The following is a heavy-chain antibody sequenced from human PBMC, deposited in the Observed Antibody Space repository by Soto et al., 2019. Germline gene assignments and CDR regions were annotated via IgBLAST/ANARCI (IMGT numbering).Heavy chain of an antibody. CDR2: IIPIFGTA. J-gene: IGHJ5*02. Sequence: QVQLVQSGAEVKKPGSSVKVSCKASGGTFSSYATSWVRQAPGQGLEWMGGIIPIFGTANYAQKFQGRVTITADESTSTAYMELSSLRSEDTAVYYCARRSLYCSGGSCYEGYNWFDPWGQGTLVTVSS. V-gene: IGHV1-69*01. D-gene: IGHD2-15*01. CDR1: GGTFSSYA. CDR3: ARRSLYCSGGSCYEGYNWFDP.